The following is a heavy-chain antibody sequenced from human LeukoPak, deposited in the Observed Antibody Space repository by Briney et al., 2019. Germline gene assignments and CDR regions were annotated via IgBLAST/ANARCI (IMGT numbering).Heavy chain of an antibody. CDR1: GYTLTELS. D-gene: IGHD3-10*01. Sequence: ASVKVSCKVSGYTLTELSMHWVRQAPGKGLEGMGGFDPEDGETIYAQKFQGRVTMTEDTSTDTAYMELSSLRSEDTAVYYCATGLTGFRGYYYYGMDVWGQGTTVTVSS. V-gene: IGHV1-24*01. CDR3: ATGLTGFRGYYYYGMDV. J-gene: IGHJ6*02. CDR2: FDPEDGET.